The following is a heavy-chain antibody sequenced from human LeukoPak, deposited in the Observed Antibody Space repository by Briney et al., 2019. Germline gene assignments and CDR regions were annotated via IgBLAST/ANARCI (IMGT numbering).Heavy chain of an antibody. CDR3: AKILTGTGPTVDV. D-gene: IGHD1-20*01. J-gene: IGHJ6*02. V-gene: IGHV4-61*01. CDR1: GGSVSSGSYY. CDR2: IYYNGIS. Sequence: PSETLSLTCTVSGGSVSSGSYYWSWIRQPPGKGLEWIAYIYYNGISNYNPSLKSRVIISVDSSKNQFSLKLTSVTAADTAVYYCAKILTGTGPTVDVWGQGTTVTVSS.